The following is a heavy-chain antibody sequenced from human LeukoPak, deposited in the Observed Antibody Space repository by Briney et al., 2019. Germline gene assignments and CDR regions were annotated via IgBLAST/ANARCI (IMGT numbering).Heavy chain of an antibody. CDR3: AREGYSSSWYFDY. D-gene: IGHD6-13*01. V-gene: IGHV1-69*13. Sequence: ASVKVSCKASGGTFSSYAISWVRQAPGQGLEWMGGIIPIFGTANYAQKFQGRVTITAGESTSTAYMELSSLRSEDTAVYYCAREGYSSSWYFDYWGQGTLVTVSS. J-gene: IGHJ4*02. CDR2: IIPIFGTA. CDR1: GGTFSSYA.